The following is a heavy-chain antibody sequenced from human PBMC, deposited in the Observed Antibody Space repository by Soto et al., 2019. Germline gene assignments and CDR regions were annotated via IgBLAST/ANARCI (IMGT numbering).Heavy chain of an antibody. D-gene: IGHD3-10*01. CDR3: ARDGMVRGEYYYYYGMDV. V-gene: IGHV4-61*01. CDR1: GGSVSSGSYY. Sequence: TSETLSLTCTVSGGSVSSGSYYWSWIRQPPWKGLEWIGYIYYSGSTNYNPSLKSRVTISVDTSKNQFSLKLSSVTAADTAVYYCARDGMVRGEYYYYYGMDVWGQGXTVTVSS. J-gene: IGHJ6*02. CDR2: IYYSGST.